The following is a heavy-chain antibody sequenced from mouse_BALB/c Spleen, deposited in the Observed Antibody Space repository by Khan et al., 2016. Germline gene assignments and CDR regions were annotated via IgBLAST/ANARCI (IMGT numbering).Heavy chain of an antibody. D-gene: IGHD2-3*01. CDR1: GYTFTRYT. J-gene: IGHJ4*01. Sequence: QVQLKQSAAELSRPGASVKMSCKASGYTFTRYTIQWVKQRPGQGLEWIGYINPSSEYPEYNQTFKDKTTLTADKSSTTVYMQLGIRTSEDSAVYYWARSRDGYDRAMDYWGQGPSVTVSS. CDR2: INPSSEYP. V-gene: IGHV1-4*02. CDR3: ARSRDGYDRAMDY.